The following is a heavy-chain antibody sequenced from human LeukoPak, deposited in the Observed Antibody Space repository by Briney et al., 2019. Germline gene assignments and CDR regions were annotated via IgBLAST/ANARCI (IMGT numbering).Heavy chain of an antibody. CDR2: IYAGDSDA. Sequence: GESLKISCKGSGFSFASHWIAWVRQMPGKGLEWMGIIYAGDSDAKYGPSFEGHVTFSVDKSISAAYLQWSSLRASDTAMYFCARYSKILDDWGQGALVTVSS. V-gene: IGHV5-51*01. CDR1: GFSFASHW. CDR3: ARYSKILDD. J-gene: IGHJ4*02. D-gene: IGHD2-21*01.